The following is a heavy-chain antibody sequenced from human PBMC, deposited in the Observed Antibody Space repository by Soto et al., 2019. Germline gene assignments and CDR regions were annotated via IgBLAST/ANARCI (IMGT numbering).Heavy chain of an antibody. CDR1: RFPFTNYW. CDR2: IKEDGSEK. Sequence: GGSLILSCAASRFPFTNYWMSWVRQAPGKGLEWVAHIKEDGSEKSYVESVKGRFTISRDNAERSLYLQMNSLRAEDTAVYYCARGVDDNASYGMDLWGQGTTVTVSS. J-gene: IGHJ6*02. V-gene: IGHV3-7*01. D-gene: IGHD1-1*01. CDR3: ARGVDDNASYGMDL.